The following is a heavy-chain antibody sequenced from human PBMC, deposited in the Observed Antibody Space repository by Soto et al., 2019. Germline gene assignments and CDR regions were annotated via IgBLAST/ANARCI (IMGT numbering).Heavy chain of an antibody. J-gene: IGHJ6*02. V-gene: IGHV4-34*01. CDR2: ITQSGTT. CDR1: GGSFREYY. D-gene: IGHD3-10*01. Sequence: PSETLSLTCAVKGGSFREYYWSWLRQPAGKGLAWIGEITQSGTTHHNPSLTRRIQISIDTSTNQFSLNLTAVTAAHTATYYCARDIIPVIRGEIYYYFGMAVWGQGTTVTVSS. CDR3: ARDIIPVIRGEIYYYFGMAV.